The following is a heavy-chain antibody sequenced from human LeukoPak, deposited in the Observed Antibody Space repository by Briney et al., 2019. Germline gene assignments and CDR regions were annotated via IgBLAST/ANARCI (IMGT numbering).Heavy chain of an antibody. V-gene: IGHV1-46*01. D-gene: IGHD3-22*01. CDR2: INPRGDAT. J-gene: IGHJ4*02. CDR1: GNTFIGYW. Sequence: ASVKASCKASGNTFIGYWIHWVRQAPGQGLEWMGAINPRGDATIGAQKFQGRVTMTRDTSTSTVYMELRSLRSDDTAVYYCARENYYDGSGSPSASAPVDHWGQGTLVTVSS. CDR3: ARENYYDGSGSPSASAPVDH.